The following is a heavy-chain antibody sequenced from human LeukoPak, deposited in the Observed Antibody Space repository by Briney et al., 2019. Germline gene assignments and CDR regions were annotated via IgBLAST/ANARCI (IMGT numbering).Heavy chain of an antibody. CDR3: ARALLDDYGGDFDS. CDR1: GGSFTNHV. V-gene: IGHV1-69*01. Sequence: SVTVSCKASGGSFTNHVISWARQAPGQGLEWVGGIIPMLNAANYALKMQGRVTITADESTTTAYLELNSLRSEDTAVYYCARALLDDYGGDFDSWGQGTMVIVSS. J-gene: IGHJ4*02. D-gene: IGHD4/OR15-4a*01. CDR2: IIPMLNAA.